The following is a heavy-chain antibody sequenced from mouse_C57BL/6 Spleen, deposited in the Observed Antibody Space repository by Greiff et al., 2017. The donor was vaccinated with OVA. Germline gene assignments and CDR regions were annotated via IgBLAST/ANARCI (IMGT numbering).Heavy chain of an antibody. Sequence: VKLQESGPGILQPSQTLSLTCSFSGFSLSTFGMGVGWIRQPSGKGLEWLAHIWWDDDKYYNPALKSRLTISKDTSKNQVFLKIANVDTADTATYYCARMAYYSNLRWYYFDYWGQGTTLTVSS. CDR3: ARMAYYSNLRWYYFDY. CDR2: IWWDDDK. V-gene: IGHV8-8*01. CDR1: GFSLSTFGMG. J-gene: IGHJ2*01. D-gene: IGHD2-5*01.